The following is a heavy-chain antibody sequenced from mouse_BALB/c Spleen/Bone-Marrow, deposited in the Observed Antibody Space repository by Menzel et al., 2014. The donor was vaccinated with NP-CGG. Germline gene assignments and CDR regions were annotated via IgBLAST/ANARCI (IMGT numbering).Heavy chain of an antibody. CDR2: INPTNGGT. J-gene: IGHJ1*01. Sequence: VQLQQSGAELVKPGASVKLSCKASGYIFTRYYMYWVKQRPGQGLEWIGEINPTNGGTNFNEKFKSKATLTVDKSSSTAYMQLSSLTSEDSAVYYCTRSNYGYWYFDVWGAGTTVTVSS. V-gene: IGHV1S81*02. CDR1: GYIFTRYY. D-gene: IGHD1-1*01. CDR3: TRSNYGYWYFDV.